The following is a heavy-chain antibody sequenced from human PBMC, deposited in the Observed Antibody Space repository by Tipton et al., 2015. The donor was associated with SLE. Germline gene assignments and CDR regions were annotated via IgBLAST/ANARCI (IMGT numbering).Heavy chain of an antibody. CDR2: VYYSGTT. V-gene: IGHV4-39*07. D-gene: IGHD3-16*01. CDR3: ARVQEGGYYFYGMDV. J-gene: IGHJ6*02. CDR1: GGSISGSSWY. Sequence: TLSLTCTVSGGSISGSSWYWGWVRQSPGKGLEWIGSVYYSGTTYYNPSLKSRVTISVDTSKNQVSLKLSSVTAADTAVYYCARVQEGGYYFYGMDVWGQGTTVTVS.